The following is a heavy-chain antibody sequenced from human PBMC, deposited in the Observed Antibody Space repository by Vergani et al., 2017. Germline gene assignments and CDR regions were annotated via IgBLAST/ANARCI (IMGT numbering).Heavy chain of an antibody. V-gene: IGHV3-53*02. Sequence: EVQLVETGGGLIQPGGSLRLSCAASGFTVSSNYMSWVRQAPGKGLEWVSVIYSGGSTYYADSVKGRFTISRDNSKNTLYLQMNSLRAEATAVYYCARVPINDFLFDYWGQGTLVTVSS. CDR1: GFTVSSNY. D-gene: IGHD2-2*01. CDR3: ARVPINDFLFDY. CDR2: IYSGGST. J-gene: IGHJ4*01.